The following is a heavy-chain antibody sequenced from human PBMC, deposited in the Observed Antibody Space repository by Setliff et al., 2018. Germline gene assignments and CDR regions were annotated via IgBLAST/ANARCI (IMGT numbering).Heavy chain of an antibody. CDR1: GGSISSSNYY. CDR3: ARVAQYSSSSFYYYYGMDV. J-gene: IGHJ6*02. CDR2: IYYGGSA. V-gene: IGHV4-39*07. D-gene: IGHD6-6*01. Sequence: PSETLSLTCTVSGGSISSSNYYWGWIRQPPGKGLEWIGNIYYGGSAYYNPSLKSRVTISVDTSKNQFSLKLSSVTAADTAVYYCARVAQYSSSSFYYYYGMDVWGQGTTVTVSS.